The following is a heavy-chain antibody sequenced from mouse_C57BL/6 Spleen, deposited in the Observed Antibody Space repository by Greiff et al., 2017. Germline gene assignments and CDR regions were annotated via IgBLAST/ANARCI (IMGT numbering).Heavy chain of an antibody. CDR1: GFSLTSYG. D-gene: IGHD2-1*01. CDR3: ALYGNYWYFDV. J-gene: IGHJ1*03. CDR2: IWRGGST. V-gene: IGHV2-5*01. Sequence: VKLQESGPGLVQPSQSLSITCTVSGFSLTSYGVHWVRQSPGKGLEWLGVIWRGGSTDYNAAFMSRLSITKDNSKSQVFFKMNSLQADDTAIYYCALYGNYWYFDVWGTGTTVTVSS.